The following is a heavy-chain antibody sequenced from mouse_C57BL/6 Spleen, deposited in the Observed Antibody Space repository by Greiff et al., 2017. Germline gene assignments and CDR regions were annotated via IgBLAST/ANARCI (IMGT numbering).Heavy chain of an antibody. CDR3: TRVDSSGYYFDY. V-gene: IGHV5-9-1*02. D-gene: IGHD3-2*02. J-gene: IGHJ2*01. Sequence: EVKVVESGEGLVKPGGSLKLSCAASGFTFSSYAMSWVRQTPEKRLEWVAYISSGGDYIYYADTVKGRFTISRDNARNTLYLQMSSLKSEDTAMYYCTRVDSSGYYFDYWGQGTTLTVSS. CDR1: GFTFSSYA. CDR2: ISSGGDYI.